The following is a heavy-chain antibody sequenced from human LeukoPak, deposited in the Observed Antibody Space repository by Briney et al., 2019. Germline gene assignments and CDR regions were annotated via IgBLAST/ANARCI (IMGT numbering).Heavy chain of an antibody. V-gene: IGHV1-46*01. D-gene: IGHD2-15*01. CDR3: ARGGVVVAGGVTENDY. CDR2: INPSGGST. J-gene: IGHJ4*02. Sequence: GASVKVSCKASGYTFTSYYMHWVRQAPGQGLEWMGIINPSGGSTSYAQKFQGRVTMTRDTSTSTVYMELSSLRSEDTAVYYCARGGVVVAGGVTENDYWGQGTLVTVSS. CDR1: GYTFTSYY.